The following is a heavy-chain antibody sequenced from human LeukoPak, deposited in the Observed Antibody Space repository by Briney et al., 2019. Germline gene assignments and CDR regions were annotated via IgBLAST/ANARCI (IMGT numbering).Heavy chain of an antibody. CDR3: AREEWLYDYVWGSYRHHAFDI. D-gene: IGHD3-16*02. CDR1: GGSISSSSYY. Sequence: PSETLSLTCTVSGGSISSSSYYWGWIRQPPGKGLEWIGSIYYSGSTYYNPSLKSRVTISVDTSKNQFSLKLSSVTAADTAVYYCAREEWLYDYVWGSYRHHAFDIWGQGTLVTVSS. V-gene: IGHV4-39*07. J-gene: IGHJ3*02. CDR2: IYYSGST.